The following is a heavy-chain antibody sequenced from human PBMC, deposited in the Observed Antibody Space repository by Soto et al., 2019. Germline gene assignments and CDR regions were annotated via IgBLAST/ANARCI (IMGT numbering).Heavy chain of an antibody. J-gene: IGHJ4*02. CDR1: GDSVNSENSY. V-gene: IGHV4-61*01. CDR2: IYYNGGT. CDR3: ARDGGQGRGVIGHY. D-gene: IGHD3-16*02. Sequence: PSESRSRTCTVGGDSVNSENSYWNWIRQAPGKGPEWLGYIYYNGGTNYTPSLKSRATILLDPSTNKFSLTLTYLTAAATVVYYCARDGGQGRGVIGHYWGRGILVTASS.